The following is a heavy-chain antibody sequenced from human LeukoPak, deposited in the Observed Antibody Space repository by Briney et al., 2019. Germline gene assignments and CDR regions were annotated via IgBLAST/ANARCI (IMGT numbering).Heavy chain of an antibody. D-gene: IGHD3-22*01. CDR2: INPNSGGT. V-gene: IGHV1-2*02. Sequence: ASVKVSCKASGYTFTGYYMHWVRQAPGQGLEWMGWINPNSGGTNYAQKFQGRVTMTRATSISTAYMELSRLRSDDTAVYYCARVGTMIAEYYFDYWGQGTLVTVSS. J-gene: IGHJ4*02. CDR3: ARVGTMIAEYYFDY. CDR1: GYTFTGYY.